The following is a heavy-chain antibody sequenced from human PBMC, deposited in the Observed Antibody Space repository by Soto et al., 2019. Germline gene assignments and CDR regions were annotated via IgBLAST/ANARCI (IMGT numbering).Heavy chain of an antibody. CDR1: EFSINNYG. J-gene: IGHJ4*02. CDR2: VYYDGSNQ. CDR3: ARGGPYEPLVY. Sequence: WGSLTHSCAASEFSINNYGLHWVRQAPGKGLEWVAIVYYDGSNQYYADSVKGRFTISRDNSKNSLYLQTNSLKTDDTAVYYCARGGPYEPLVYWGQGTLVTVSS. D-gene: IGHD3-22*01. V-gene: IGHV3-33*01.